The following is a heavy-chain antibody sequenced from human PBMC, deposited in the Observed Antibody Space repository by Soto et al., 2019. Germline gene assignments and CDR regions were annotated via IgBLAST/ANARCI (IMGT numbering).Heavy chain of an antibody. V-gene: IGHV4-59*01. Sequence: SETLSLTCTVSGGSISSYYWSWIRQPPGKGLEWIGYIYYSGSTNYNPSLKSRVTISVDTSTSTVYMELSSLRSEDTAVYYCARADYYGSSGYHLDYWGQGTLVTVSS. D-gene: IGHD3-22*01. CDR3: ARADYYGSSGYHLDY. J-gene: IGHJ4*02. CDR2: IYYSGST. CDR1: GGSISSYY.